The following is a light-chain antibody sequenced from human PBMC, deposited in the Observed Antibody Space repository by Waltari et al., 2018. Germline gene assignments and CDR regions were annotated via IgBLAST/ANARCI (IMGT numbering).Light chain of an antibody. Sequence: DIVMTQYPISMPVTPGETDSISCRSTQNLLHSNGTHYVDWYLQKPGQSPQLLIYLGSKRPSGVPDRFRGGGSGRDFTLTISRVEADDVGVYYSMQGLQTPSTFGGGTRVEIK. CDR2: LGS. V-gene: IGKV2-28*01. CDR1: QNLLHSNGTHY. J-gene: IGKJ4*01. CDR3: MQGLQTPST.